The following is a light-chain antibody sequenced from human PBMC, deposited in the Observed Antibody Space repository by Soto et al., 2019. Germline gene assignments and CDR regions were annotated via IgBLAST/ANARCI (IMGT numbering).Light chain of an antibody. CDR3: SSFASTYTYV. Sequence: QSALTQPASVSGSPGQSITISCTGTSSDVAFYNHVSWYQQHPGKAPKLLIYEVNNRPSGVSHRFSGSKSGNTASLTISGLQAEDEADYYCSSFASTYTYVSGTGTKVTVL. J-gene: IGLJ1*01. V-gene: IGLV2-14*01. CDR1: SSDVAFYNH. CDR2: EVN.